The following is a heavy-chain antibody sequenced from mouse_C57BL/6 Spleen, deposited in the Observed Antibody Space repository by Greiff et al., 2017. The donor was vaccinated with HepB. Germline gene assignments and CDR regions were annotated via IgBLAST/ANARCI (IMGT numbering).Heavy chain of an antibody. D-gene: IGHD1-1*01. Sequence: QVHVKQPGAELVKPGASVKLSCKASGYTFTSYWMHWVKQRPGRGLEWIGRIDPNSGGTKYNEKFKSKATLTVDKPSSTAYMQLSSLTSEDSAVYYCARELDTTVVARAMDYWGQGTSVTVSS. CDR1: GYTFTSYW. CDR3: ARELDTTVVARAMDY. CDR2: IDPNSGGT. V-gene: IGHV1-72*01. J-gene: IGHJ4*01.